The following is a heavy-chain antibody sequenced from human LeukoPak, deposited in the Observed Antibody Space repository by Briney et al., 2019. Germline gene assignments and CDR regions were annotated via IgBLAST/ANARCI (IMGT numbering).Heavy chain of an antibody. D-gene: IGHD4-17*01. CDR3: ARDSTTVTPYSFYYYMDV. Sequence: GASVKVSXKASGGTFSNYAISWVRQAPGQGLEWMGGIIPIYGTTNYAQKFQGRVTITTDESTSTVYMEARSLRSEDTAVYYCARDSTTVTPYSFYYYMDVWGKGTTVTVSS. J-gene: IGHJ6*03. CDR2: IIPIYGTT. V-gene: IGHV1-69*05. CDR1: GGTFSNYA.